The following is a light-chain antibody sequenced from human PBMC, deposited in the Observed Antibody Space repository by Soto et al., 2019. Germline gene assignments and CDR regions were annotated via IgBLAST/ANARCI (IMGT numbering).Light chain of an antibody. Sequence: QSVLTQPPSASGTPGQRVTISCSGSSTVNWYQQLPGTAPKLLIYSNNQRPSGVPDRFSGSKSGTSASLAISGLQSEDEADYYCAAWDDSLNGPYVVFGGGTKLTVL. CDR3: AAWDDSLNGPYVV. V-gene: IGLV1-44*01. CDR2: SNN. CDR1: ST. J-gene: IGLJ2*01.